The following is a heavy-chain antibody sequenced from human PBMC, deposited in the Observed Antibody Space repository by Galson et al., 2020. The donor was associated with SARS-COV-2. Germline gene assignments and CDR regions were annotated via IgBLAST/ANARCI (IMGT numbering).Heavy chain of an antibody. CDR2: ISYSGSA. J-gene: IGHJ6*02. CDR1: DGPMSSYY. D-gene: IGHD4-17*01. CDR3: ARDPAPLYGDNYYYGMDV. Sequence: SQTLSLTCSVSDGPMSSYYWSWIQQPPGKGLEWIGYISYSGSANYNPSLRSRVTISVDLSKNQFSLKVTSVTAADTAVYYCARDPAPLYGDNYYYGMDVWGRGTTVTVSS. V-gene: IGHV4-59*01.